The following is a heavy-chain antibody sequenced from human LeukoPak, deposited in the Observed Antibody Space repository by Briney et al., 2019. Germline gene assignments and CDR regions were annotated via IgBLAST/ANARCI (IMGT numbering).Heavy chain of an antibody. CDR1: GYTFTSYD. V-gene: IGHV1-8*01. J-gene: IGHJ4*02. CDR3: ARDPGLWRGNSDY. Sequence: ASVKVSCKASGYTFTSYDINWVRQATGQGLEWMGWMNPNSGNTGYAQKFQGRVTMTRNTSISTAYMELSSLRSDDTAVYYCARDPGLWRGNSDYWGQGTLVTVSS. D-gene: IGHD1-1*01. CDR2: MNPNSGNT.